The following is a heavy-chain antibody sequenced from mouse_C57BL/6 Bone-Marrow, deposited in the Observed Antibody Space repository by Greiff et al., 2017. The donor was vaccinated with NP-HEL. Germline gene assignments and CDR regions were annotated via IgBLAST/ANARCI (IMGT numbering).Heavy chain of an antibody. V-gene: IGHV2-4*01. CDR1: GFSLTSYG. CDR2: IWSGGST. D-gene: IGHD1-1*01. J-gene: IGHJ3*01. CDR3: AKTWEYYGSEVAY. Sequence: QVQLQQSGPGLVQPSQSLSITCTVSGFSLTSYGVHWVRQPPGKGLEWLGVIWSGGSTDYNAAFISRLSISKDNSKSQVFFKMNSLQADDTAIYYCAKTWEYYGSEVAYWGQGTLVTVSA.